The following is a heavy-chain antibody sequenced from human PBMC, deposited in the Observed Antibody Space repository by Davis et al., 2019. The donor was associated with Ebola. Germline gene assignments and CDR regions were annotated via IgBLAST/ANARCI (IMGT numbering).Heavy chain of an antibody. CDR2: IKQDGSKK. Sequence: GESLKISCTASEFDVSSNYISWVRQAPGKGLEWVANIKQDGSKKYYVDSVKGRFTISRDNGKNSVYLQMNSLRAEDTAVYYCARDWAGLDVWGKGTTVTVSS. J-gene: IGHJ6*04. D-gene: IGHD3-16*01. CDR3: ARDWAGLDV. V-gene: IGHV3-7*01. CDR1: EFDVSSNY.